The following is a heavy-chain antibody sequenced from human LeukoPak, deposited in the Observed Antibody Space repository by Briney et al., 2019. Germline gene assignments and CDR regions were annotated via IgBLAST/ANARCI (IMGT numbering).Heavy chain of an antibody. CDR3: ARAPLGYSSSWYGY. V-gene: IGHV4-34*01. Sequence: PSETLSLTCAVYGWPFSGYYWSWIRQPPGKGLEWIGEINHSGSTNYNPSLKSRVTISVDTSKNQFSMTLSSVTAADTAVYYCARAPLGYSSSWYGYWGQGTLVTVSS. J-gene: IGHJ4*02. CDR2: INHSGST. D-gene: IGHD6-13*01. CDR1: GWPFSGYY.